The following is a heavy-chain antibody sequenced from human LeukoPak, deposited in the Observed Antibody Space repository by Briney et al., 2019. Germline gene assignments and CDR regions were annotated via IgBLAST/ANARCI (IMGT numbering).Heavy chain of an antibody. V-gene: IGHV3-15*01. CDR1: GFTFSNAW. Sequence: GGSLRLSCAASGFTFSNAWMSWVRQAPGKGLEWVGRIKGKTDGGTTDYAAPVKGRFTISRDDSNNTLFLQMNSLKTEDTAVYYCTTDLRWERQNFDYWGQGTLVTVSS. CDR3: TTDLRWERQNFDY. J-gene: IGHJ4*02. CDR2: IKGKTDGGTT. D-gene: IGHD1-26*01.